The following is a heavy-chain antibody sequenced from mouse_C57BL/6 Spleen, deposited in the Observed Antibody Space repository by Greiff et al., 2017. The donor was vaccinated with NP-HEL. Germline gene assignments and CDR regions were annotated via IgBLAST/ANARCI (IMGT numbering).Heavy chain of an antibody. CDR3: ARRWLLFPMDY. V-gene: IGHV5-17*01. D-gene: IGHD2-3*01. CDR1: GFTFSDYG. Sequence: DVKLVESGGGLVKPGGSLKLSCAASGFTFSDYGMHWVRQAPEKGLEWVAYISSGSSTIYYADTVKGRFTISRDNAKNTLFLQMTSLRSEDTAMYYCARRWLLFPMDYWGQGTSVTVSS. CDR2: ISSGSSTI. J-gene: IGHJ4*01.